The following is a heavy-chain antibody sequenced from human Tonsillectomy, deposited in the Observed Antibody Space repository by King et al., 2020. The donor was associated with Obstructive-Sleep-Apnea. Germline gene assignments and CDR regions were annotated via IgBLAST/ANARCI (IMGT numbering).Heavy chain of an antibody. J-gene: IGHJ4*02. D-gene: IGHD1-26*01. Sequence: VQLVESGGGVVQPGRSLRLSCAASGFTFSSYAMHWVRQAPGKGLEWVAVISYDGSNKYYADSVKGRFTISRDNSKNTLYLQMNSLRAEDTAVYYCAREGVGGSHYGFDYWGQGTLVTVSS. CDR3: AREGVGGSHYGFDY. V-gene: IGHV3-30-3*01. CDR2: ISYDGSNK. CDR1: GFTFSSYA.